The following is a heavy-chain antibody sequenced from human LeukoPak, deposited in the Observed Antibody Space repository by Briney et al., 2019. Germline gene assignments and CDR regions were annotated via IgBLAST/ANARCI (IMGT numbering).Heavy chain of an antibody. V-gene: IGHV3-53*01. J-gene: IGHJ4*02. D-gene: IGHD1-26*01. Sequence: PGGSLRLSCAASGFTVSSHYMSWVRQAPGKGLEWVSVIYSSGSTYYSDSVKGRFTISRDNPKNTLYLQMNCLRAEDTAVYYCARAIVGTTTRIVEVWDYWGQGTLVTVSS. CDR1: GFTVSSHY. CDR3: ARAIVGTTTRIVEVWDY. CDR2: IYSSGST.